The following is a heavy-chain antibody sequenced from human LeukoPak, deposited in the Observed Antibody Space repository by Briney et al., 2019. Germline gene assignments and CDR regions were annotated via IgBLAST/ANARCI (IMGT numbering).Heavy chain of an antibody. D-gene: IGHD1-7*01. J-gene: IGHJ4*02. CDR3: ARLLGTVTTYDY. CDR2: IRPDGSEE. Sequence: TGGSLRLSCAASGVTFSSHWMSWVRQAPGKGLEGVASIRPDGSEEYYMDSGKGRFTISRDNAKNSLYLQMNSLRAEDTAVYYCARLLGTVTTYDYWGQGTLVTVSS. CDR1: GVTFSSHW. V-gene: IGHV3-7*01.